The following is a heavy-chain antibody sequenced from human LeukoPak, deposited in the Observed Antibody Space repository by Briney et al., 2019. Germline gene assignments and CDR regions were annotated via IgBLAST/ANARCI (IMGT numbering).Heavy chain of an antibody. Sequence: SVKVSCKASGGTFSSYAISWVRQAPGQGLEWMGGIIPIFGTASYAQKFQGRVTITADESTSTAYMELSSLRSEDTAVYYCARVHYDILTGSLEYYYYYGMDVWGQGTTVTVSS. CDR2: IIPIFGTA. V-gene: IGHV1-69*13. D-gene: IGHD3-9*01. CDR3: ARVHYDILTGSLEYYYYYGMDV. CDR1: GGTFSSYA. J-gene: IGHJ6*02.